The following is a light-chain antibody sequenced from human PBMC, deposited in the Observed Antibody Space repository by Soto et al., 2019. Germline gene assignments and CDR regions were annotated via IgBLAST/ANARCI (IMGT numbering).Light chain of an antibody. V-gene: IGLV1-40*01. J-gene: IGLJ2*01. CDR1: SSNIGAGYD. CDR3: QSYDSSLSGSV. Sequence: QSVLTQPPSVSGAPGQRVTISCTGSSSNIGAGYDVHWYQQLPGTAPKLLIYGNSNRPSGVPDRFSGSKSGTSASLAITGLQAEDGADYYSQSYDSSLSGSVFGGGTKLTVL. CDR2: GNS.